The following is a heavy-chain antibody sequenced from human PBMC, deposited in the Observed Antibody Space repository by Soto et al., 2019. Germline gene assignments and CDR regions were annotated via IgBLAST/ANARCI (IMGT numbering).Heavy chain of an antibody. J-gene: IGHJ1*01. D-gene: IGHD2-15*01. V-gene: IGHV1-18*04. CDR1: GYTFTGYY. Sequence: GASVKVSCKASGYTFTGYYMHWVRQAPGQGLEWMGWINAYNGNTNYAQKLQGRVTMTTDTSTSTAYMELRSLRSDDTAVYYCARDDCSGGSCYRSQYFQHWGQGTLVTVSS. CDR2: INAYNGNT. CDR3: ARDDCSGGSCYRSQYFQH.